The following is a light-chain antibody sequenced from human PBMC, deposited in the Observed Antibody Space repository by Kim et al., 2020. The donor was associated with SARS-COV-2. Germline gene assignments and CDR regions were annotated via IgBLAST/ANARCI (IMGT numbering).Light chain of an antibody. CDR2: GAS. V-gene: IGKV3-20*01. CDR1: QSVSRNY. Sequence: SPGERATLSCSASQSVSRNYLAWYQQKPGQAPRLLIYGASSRATGIPDRFSGSGSGTDFTLSINRLEPEDFAVYYCQQYGTSPETFGGGTKVDIK. J-gene: IGKJ4*01. CDR3: QQYGTSPET.